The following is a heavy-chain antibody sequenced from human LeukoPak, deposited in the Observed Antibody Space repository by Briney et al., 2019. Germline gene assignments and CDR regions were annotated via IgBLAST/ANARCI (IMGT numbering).Heavy chain of an antibody. CDR2: MNPNSGNT. Sequence: GASVKVSCKASGFTFTSYGINWVRQATGQGLEWMGWMNPNSGNTGYAQKFQGRVTITRNTSISTAYMELSSLRSEDTAVYYCASAPKWQGYYYYMDVWGKGTTVTVSS. CDR1: GFTFTSYG. V-gene: IGHV1-8*03. CDR3: ASAPKWQGYYYYMDV. D-gene: IGHD5-12*01. J-gene: IGHJ6*03.